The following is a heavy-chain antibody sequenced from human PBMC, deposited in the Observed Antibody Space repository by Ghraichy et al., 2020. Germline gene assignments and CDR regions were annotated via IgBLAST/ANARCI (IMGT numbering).Heavy chain of an antibody. V-gene: IGHV3-23*01. Sequence: GGSLRLTCVDSEFTFSRYAMSWVRQAPGKGLEWVSAISGVDANRYYADSVKGRFTISRDDSKNTLYLEMNSLRAEDTAVYYCARPASPSGIYYSLFGGLLTWGQGTLGTVSS. D-gene: IGHD1-26*01. CDR2: ISGVDANR. CDR3: ARPASPSGIYYSLFGGLLT. J-gene: IGHJ5*02. CDR1: EFTFSRYA.